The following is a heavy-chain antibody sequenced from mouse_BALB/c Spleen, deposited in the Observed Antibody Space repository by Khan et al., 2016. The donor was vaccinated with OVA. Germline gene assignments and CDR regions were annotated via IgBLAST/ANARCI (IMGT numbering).Heavy chain of an antibody. CDR1: GFTFSSYV. CDR3: AREAYRYDEYYFAY. Sequence: EVELVESGGGSVKPGGSLKLSCAVSGFTFSSYVMSWIRQTPEKRLEWVASISSGGSTYYPDSVKGRFTISRDNARNVVYLQMSSLRSEDMAMYYCAREAYRYDEYYFAYWGQGTTLTVSS. J-gene: IGHJ2*01. D-gene: IGHD2-12*01. V-gene: IGHV5-6-5*01. CDR2: ISSGGST.